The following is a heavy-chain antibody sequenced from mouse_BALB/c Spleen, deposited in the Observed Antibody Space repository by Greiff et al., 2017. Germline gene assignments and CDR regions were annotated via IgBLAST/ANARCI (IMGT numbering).Heavy chain of an antibody. J-gene: IGHJ4*01. D-gene: IGHD2-3*01. V-gene: IGHV3-6*02. CDR1: GYSITSGYY. CDR2: ISYDGSN. Sequence: ESGPGLVKPSQSLSLTCSVTGYSITSGYYWNWIRQFPGNKLEWMGYISYDGSNNYNPSLKNRISITRDTSKNQFFLKLNSVTTEDTATYYCASIYDGYYGGAMDYWGQGTSVTVSS. CDR3: ASIYDGYYGGAMDY.